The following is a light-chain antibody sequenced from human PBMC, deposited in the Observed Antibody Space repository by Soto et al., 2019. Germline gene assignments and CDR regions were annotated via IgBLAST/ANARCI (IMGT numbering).Light chain of an antibody. V-gene: IGLV2-14*01. J-gene: IGLJ1*01. Sequence: QSALTQPASVSGSPGQSITISCTGTSSDFAIYNYVSWYQLHPGKAPKLMIYAVSVRTSGVSNRFSGSKSGNTASLTISGLQAEDEADYFCCSSAPESTYVFGTGTKLTVL. CDR1: SSDFAIYNY. CDR3: CSSAPESTYV. CDR2: AVS.